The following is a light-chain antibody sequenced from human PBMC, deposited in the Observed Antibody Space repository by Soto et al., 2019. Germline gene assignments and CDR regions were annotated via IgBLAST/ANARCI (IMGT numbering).Light chain of an antibody. CDR2: GAS. J-gene: IGKJ2*01. CDR3: HHFGSSRDT. V-gene: IGKV3-20*01. CDR1: QSVSSTY. Sequence: ELGLTQSPRSLSLSPGERATLSCRASQSVSSTYLAWYRHKPGQAPRLLIYGASSRAAGIPDRFSGSGSGTDFTLTISRLEPEDFAVYYCHHFGSSRDTFGQGTKVDSK.